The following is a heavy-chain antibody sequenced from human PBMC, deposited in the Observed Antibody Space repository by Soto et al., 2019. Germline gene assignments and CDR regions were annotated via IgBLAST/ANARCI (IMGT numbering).Heavy chain of an antibody. Sequence: SETLSLTCTVSGGSISSGGYYWSWIRQHPGKGLEWIGYIYYSGSTYYNPSLKSRVTISVDTSKNQFSLKLSSVTAADTAVYYCARGGEAARPLDYWGQGTLVTVSS. CDR2: IYYSGST. CDR1: GGSISSGGYY. D-gene: IGHD6-6*01. J-gene: IGHJ4*02. V-gene: IGHV4-31*03. CDR3: ARGGEAARPLDY.